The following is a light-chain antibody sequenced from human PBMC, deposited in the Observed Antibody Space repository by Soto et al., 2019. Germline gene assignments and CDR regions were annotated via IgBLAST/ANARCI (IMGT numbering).Light chain of an antibody. CDR3: SSYAGSNTFV. CDR2: DVD. Sequence: QSALAHPPSASRSPGQSVTISCSGTSSDVGGYDSVSWYQHHPGKVPKLIIFDVDKWPSGVPDRFSGFKSGNTASLTVSGLRAEEEADYYCSSYAGSNTFVFGTGTKATGL. J-gene: IGLJ1*01. CDR1: SSDVGGYDS. V-gene: IGLV2-8*01.